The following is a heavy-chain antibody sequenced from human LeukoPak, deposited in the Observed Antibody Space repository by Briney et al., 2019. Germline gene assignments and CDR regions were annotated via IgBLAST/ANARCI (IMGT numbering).Heavy chain of an antibody. CDR1: GFSFNNYA. V-gene: IGHV3-23*01. J-gene: IGHJ4*02. CDR3: AKAGPVVRGFIGYY. CDR2: ISGSGGTT. Sequence: GGSLRLSCAASGFSFNNYAMSWVRQAPGKGLEWVSAISGSGGTTHYADSVKGRFTISRDNSKNTLYLQLNSVRAEDTAIHYCAKAGPVVRGFIGYYWGQGTLVTVSS. D-gene: IGHD3-10*01.